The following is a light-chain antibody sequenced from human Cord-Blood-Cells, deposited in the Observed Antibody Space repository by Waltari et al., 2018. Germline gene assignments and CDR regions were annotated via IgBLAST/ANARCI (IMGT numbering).Light chain of an antibody. Sequence: EIVMTQSPAPLSVSPGERATLSCRASQSVSSNLAWYQQKPGQAPRLLIDGASTRATGIPARFSGSGSGTEFTLTISSLQSEDFAVYYCQQYNNWPYTFGQGTKLEIK. V-gene: IGKV3-15*01. CDR2: GAS. CDR3: QQYNNWPYT. J-gene: IGKJ2*01. CDR1: QSVSSN.